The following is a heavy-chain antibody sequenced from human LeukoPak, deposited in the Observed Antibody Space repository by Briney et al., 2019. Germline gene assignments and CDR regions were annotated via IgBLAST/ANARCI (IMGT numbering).Heavy chain of an antibody. D-gene: IGHD4-11*01. CDR3: ARAYMTTVTLGDY. CDR1: GYTFTGYY. V-gene: IGHV1-2*06. CDR2: INPNSGVT. J-gene: IGHJ4*02. Sequence: ASVKVSCKASGYTFTGYYMHWVRQAPGQGLEWMGRINPNSGVTNYAQKFQGRVTLTRDTPISTAYMEVSRLRSDDTAVYYCARAYMTTVTLGDYWGQGTLVTVSS.